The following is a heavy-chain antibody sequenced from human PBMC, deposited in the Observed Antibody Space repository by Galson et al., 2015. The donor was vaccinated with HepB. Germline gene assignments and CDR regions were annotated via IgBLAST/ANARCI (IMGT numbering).Heavy chain of an antibody. J-gene: IGHJ2*01. V-gene: IGHV3-53*01. CDR2: IYSGGST. D-gene: IGHD7-27*01. Sequence: SLRLSCAASGFTVSSNYMSWVRQAPGKGLEWVSVIYSGGSTYYADSVKGRFTISRDNSKNTLYLQMNSLRAEDTAVYYCARVESNWGSSWYFDLWGRGTLVTVSS. CDR3: ARVESNWGSSWYFDL. CDR1: GFTVSSNY.